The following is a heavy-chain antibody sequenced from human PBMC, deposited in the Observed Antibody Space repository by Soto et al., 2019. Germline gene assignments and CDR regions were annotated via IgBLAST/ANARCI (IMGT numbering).Heavy chain of an antibody. CDR3: ARYTAMVSPLDY. Sequence: GGSLRLSCAASGFTFSSYEMNWVRQAPGKGLEWVSYISSSGSTIYYADSVKGRFTISRDNAKNSLYLQMNSLRAEDTAVYYCARYTAMVSPLDYWGQGTLVTVSS. CDR1: GFTFSSYE. J-gene: IGHJ4*02. V-gene: IGHV3-48*03. D-gene: IGHD5-18*01. CDR2: ISSSGSTI.